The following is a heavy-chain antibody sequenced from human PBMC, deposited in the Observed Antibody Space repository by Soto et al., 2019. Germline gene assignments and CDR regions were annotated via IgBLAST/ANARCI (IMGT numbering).Heavy chain of an antibody. CDR2: INHSGST. D-gene: IGHD3-9*01. J-gene: IGHJ5*02. Sequence: QVQLQQWGAGLLKPSETLSLTCAVYGGSFSGYYWSWIRQPPGKGLEWIGEINHSGSTNYNPSLKSRVTISVDTSKNQFSLKLSSVPAADTAVYYCARGVLRYFDWLLRQTWFDPWGQGTLVTVSS. CDR1: GGSFSGYY. V-gene: IGHV4-34*01. CDR3: ARGVLRYFDWLLRQTWFDP.